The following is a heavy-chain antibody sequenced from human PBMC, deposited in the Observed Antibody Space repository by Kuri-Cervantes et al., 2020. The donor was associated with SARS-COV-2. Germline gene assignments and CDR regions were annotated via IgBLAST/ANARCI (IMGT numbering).Heavy chain of an antibody. D-gene: IGHD1-26*01. J-gene: IGHJ6*02. Sequence: GGSLRLSCAASGFTFSSYWMSWVRQAPGQGLEWVANIKQDGSEKYYVDSVKGRFTISRDNAKNSLYLQMNSLRAEDTAVYYCARQSLGGWHYYGMDVWGQGTTVTVSS. V-gene: IGHV3-7*01. CDR3: ARQSLGGWHYYGMDV. CDR2: IKQDGSEK. CDR1: GFTFSSYW.